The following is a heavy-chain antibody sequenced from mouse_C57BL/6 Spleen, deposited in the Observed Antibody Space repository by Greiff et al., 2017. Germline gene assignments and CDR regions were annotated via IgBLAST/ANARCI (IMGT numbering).Heavy chain of an antibody. J-gene: IGHJ1*03. V-gene: IGHV5-9-1*02. CDR1: GFTFSSYA. CDR3: TRGPLYSNYVHFDV. CDR2: ISSGGDYI. Sequence: EVQRVESGEGLVKPGGSLKLSCAASGFTFSSYAMSWVRQTPEKRLEWVAYISSGGDYIYYADTVKGRFTISRDNARNTLYLQMSSLKSEDTAMYYCTRGPLYSNYVHFDVWGTGTTVTVSS. D-gene: IGHD2-5*01.